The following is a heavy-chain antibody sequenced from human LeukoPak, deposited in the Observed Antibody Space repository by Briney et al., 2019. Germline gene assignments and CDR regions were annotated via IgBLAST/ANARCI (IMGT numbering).Heavy chain of an antibody. D-gene: IGHD1-26*01. CDR3: AKYLRVGALFDY. CDR2: ISGSGGNT. J-gene: IGHJ4*02. V-gene: IGHV3-23*01. Sequence: GGSLRLSCAASGFTFSSYVMSWVRQAPGTGLEWVSGISGSGGNTYYADSVKGRFTISRDNTKNTLYLQMNSLRAEDTAVYYCAKYLRVGALFDYWGQGTLVTVSS. CDR1: GFTFSSYV.